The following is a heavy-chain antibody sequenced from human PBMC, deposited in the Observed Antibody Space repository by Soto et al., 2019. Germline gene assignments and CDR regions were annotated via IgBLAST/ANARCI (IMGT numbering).Heavy chain of an antibody. CDR3: ARRYTWILLWLSRGWFDP. J-gene: IGHJ5*02. CDR2: INHSGST. CDR1: GGSFSGYY. D-gene: IGHD5-18*01. Sequence: QVQLQQWGAGLLKPSETLSLTCAVYGGSFSGYYWSWIRQPPGKGLEWIGEINHSGSTNYNPSLKSRVTISVDTSKNQFSLKLSSVTAADTAVYYCARRYTWILLWLSRGWFDPWGQGTLVTVSS. V-gene: IGHV4-34*01.